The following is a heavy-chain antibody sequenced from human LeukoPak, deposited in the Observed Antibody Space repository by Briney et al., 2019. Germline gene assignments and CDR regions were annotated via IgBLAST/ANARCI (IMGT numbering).Heavy chain of an antibody. Sequence: SETLSLTCTVSGGSISSDYWSWIRQPPGKGLEWIGYIYYSGSTNYNPSLKSRVTISVDTSKNRFSLKLSSVTAADTAVYYCARGNGDPQYFQHWGQGTLVTVSS. CDR2: IYYSGST. D-gene: IGHD4-17*01. J-gene: IGHJ1*01. CDR1: GGSISSDY. V-gene: IGHV4-59*01. CDR3: ARGNGDPQYFQH.